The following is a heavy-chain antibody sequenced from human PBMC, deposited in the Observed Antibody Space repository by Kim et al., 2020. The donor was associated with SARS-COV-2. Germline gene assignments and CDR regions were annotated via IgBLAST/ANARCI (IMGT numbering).Heavy chain of an antibody. CDR1: GDSLRYYQ. Sequence: SETLSLTCTVSGDSLRYYQWTWIRQPPGKGLEWIGYITYSGSTKFNPALRSRVTMSVDTSKNQFSLWLSSVTAADTAEYYCARVPVGIDYYDYYYMDVWG. CDR3: ARVPVGIDYYDYYYMDV. J-gene: IGHJ6*03. D-gene: IGHD6-13*01. CDR2: ITYSGST. V-gene: IGHV4-59*01.